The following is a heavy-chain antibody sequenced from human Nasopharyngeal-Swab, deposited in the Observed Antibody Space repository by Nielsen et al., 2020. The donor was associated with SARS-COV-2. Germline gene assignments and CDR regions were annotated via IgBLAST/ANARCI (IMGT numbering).Heavy chain of an antibody. V-gene: IGHV3-48*04. Sequence: GESLKISCAASGFTFSSYSMNWVRQAPGKGLEWVSYISSSSSTIYYADSVEGRFTISRDNAKNSLYLQMNSLRAEDTAVYYCAREVGGVVPNWSDPWGQGTLVTVSS. D-gene: IGHD3-3*01. CDR1: GFTFSSYS. CDR2: ISSSSSTI. CDR3: AREVGGVVPNWSDP. J-gene: IGHJ5*02.